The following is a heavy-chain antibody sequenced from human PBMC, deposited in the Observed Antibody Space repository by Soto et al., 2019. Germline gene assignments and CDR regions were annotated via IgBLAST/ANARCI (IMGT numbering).Heavy chain of an antibody. D-gene: IGHD3-22*01. CDR2: INHSGRV. V-gene: IGHV4-34*01. CDR1: GGSFSGHS. CDR3: STRAYDTNGYYRFDP. Sequence: SETLSLTCAVYGGSFSGHSWTWIRQSPGKGLEWIGDINHSGRVNYSPSLKSRVTISLDTSKNQFSLTLSAVTAADTAMYYCSTRAYDTNGYYRFDPWGQGTPVTVSS. J-gene: IGHJ5*01.